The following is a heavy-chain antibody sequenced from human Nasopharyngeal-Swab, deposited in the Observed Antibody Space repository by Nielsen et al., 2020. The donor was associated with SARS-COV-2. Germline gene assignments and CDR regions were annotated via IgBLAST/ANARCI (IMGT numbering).Heavy chain of an antibody. D-gene: IGHD5-12*01. CDR1: GYSFRSYG. Sequence: ASVKVSCKASGYSFRSYGINWVRQAPGQGLEWMGWISVYNADTNYAQKLQGRVSMTTDTSTSTAYMELRSLRSDDTAVYFCARDNLGRDYYFDNWGQGTLVTASS. CDR2: ISVYNADT. J-gene: IGHJ4*02. V-gene: IGHV1-18*01. CDR3: ARDNLGRDYYFDN.